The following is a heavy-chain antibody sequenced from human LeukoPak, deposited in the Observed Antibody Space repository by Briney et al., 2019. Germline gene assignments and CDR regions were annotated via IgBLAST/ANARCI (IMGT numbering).Heavy chain of an antibody. J-gene: IGHJ6*02. V-gene: IGHV4-39*01. Sequence: SETLSLTCTVSGGSISSSGYYWGWIRQPPGKGLEWIGSIYYSGSTYYNPSLRSRVTISVDTSKNQVSLKLSSVTAADTAVYYCAMTVSPYYGMVVWGQGTTVTVSS. CDR2: IYYSGST. CDR3: AMTVSPYYGMVV. D-gene: IGHD4-17*01. CDR1: GGSISSSGYY.